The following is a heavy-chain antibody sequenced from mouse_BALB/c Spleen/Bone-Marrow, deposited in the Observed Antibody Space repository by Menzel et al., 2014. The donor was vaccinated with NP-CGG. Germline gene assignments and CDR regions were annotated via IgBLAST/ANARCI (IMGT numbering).Heavy chain of an antibody. J-gene: IGHJ3*01. Sequence: QVQLQQSGAELVRPGASVTLSCKASGYTFTDYEMHWVKPTPVHGLEWIGAIDPETGGTAYNQKFKGKATLTADKSSSTAYMELRSLTSEDSAVYYCTRWDGNYGWFAYWGQGTLVTVSA. CDR2: IDPETGGT. V-gene: IGHV1-15*01. CDR3: TRWDGNYGWFAY. CDR1: GYTFTDYE. D-gene: IGHD2-1*01.